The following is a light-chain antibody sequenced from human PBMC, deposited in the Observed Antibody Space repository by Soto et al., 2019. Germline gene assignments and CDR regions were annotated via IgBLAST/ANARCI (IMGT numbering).Light chain of an antibody. CDR1: QSISNF. J-gene: IGKJ4*01. Sequence: DIQMTQSPSSLSASVGDRVTITCRASQSISNFLNWYQQKPGKAPKLLIYGASSLQSGVPARFSGSGSGTDFTLTISSLQPEDFATYYCQQSYSTPLTFGGGTQVESK. CDR3: QQSYSTPLT. CDR2: GAS. V-gene: IGKV1-39*01.